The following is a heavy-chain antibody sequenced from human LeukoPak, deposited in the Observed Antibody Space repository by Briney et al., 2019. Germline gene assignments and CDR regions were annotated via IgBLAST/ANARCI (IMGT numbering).Heavy chain of an antibody. CDR3: ARGDRGYFDY. CDR1: GFTVSSNY. V-gene: IGHV3-53*01. D-gene: IGHD1-26*01. Sequence: GGSLRLSCAASGFTVSSNYMGWVRQAPGKGLEWVSVLYDDGSTYYADSVKGRFTISRDNSKNTLYLQMNSLRAEDTAVYYCARGDRGYFDYWGQGTLVTVSS. CDR2: LYDDGST. J-gene: IGHJ4*02.